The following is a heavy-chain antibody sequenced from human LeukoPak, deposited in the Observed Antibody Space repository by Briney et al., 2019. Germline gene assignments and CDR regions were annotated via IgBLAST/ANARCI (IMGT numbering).Heavy chain of an antibody. J-gene: IGHJ4*02. D-gene: IGHD6-13*01. CDR3: ARHAGGIAAAGTRPFDY. V-gene: IGHV4-39*01. Sequence: SETLSLTCTVSGASFSSSTYYWGWIRQPPRKGLEWIGSIYYSGSTYYNPSLKSRVTMSVDTSKNQFSLKLSSVTAADTAVYYCARHAGGIAAAGTRPFDYWGQGTLVTVSS. CDR1: GASFSSSTYY. CDR2: IYYSGST.